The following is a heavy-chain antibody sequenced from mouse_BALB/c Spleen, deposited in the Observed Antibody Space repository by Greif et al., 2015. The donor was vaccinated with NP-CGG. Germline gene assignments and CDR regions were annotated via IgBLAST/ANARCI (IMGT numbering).Heavy chain of an antibody. D-gene: IGHD4-1*01. CDR1: GFTFSDFY. V-gene: IGHV7-1*02. J-gene: IGHJ1*01. Sequence: DVKLVESGGGLVRPGGSLRLSCATSGFTFSDFYMEWVRQPPGKRLEWIAASRNKANDYTTEYSASVKGRFIVSRDTSQSILYLQMNALRAEDTAIYYCARDANWDWYFDVWGAGTTVTVSS. CDR2: SRNKANDYTT. CDR3: ARDANWDWYFDV.